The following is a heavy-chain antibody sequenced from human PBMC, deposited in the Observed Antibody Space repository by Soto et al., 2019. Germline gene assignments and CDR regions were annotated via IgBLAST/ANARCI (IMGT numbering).Heavy chain of an antibody. CDR1: GFTFSSYA. V-gene: IGHV3-30-3*01. D-gene: IGHD2-15*01. CDR2: ISYDGSNK. J-gene: IGHJ6*02. CDR3: ARDTLLSYYYYYGMDV. Sequence: ESGGGVVQPGRSLRLSCAASGFTFSSYAMHWVRQAPGKGLEWVAVISYDGSNKYYADSVKGRFTISRDNSKNTLYLQMNSLRAEDTAVYYCARDTLLSYYYYYGMDVWGQGTTVTVSS.